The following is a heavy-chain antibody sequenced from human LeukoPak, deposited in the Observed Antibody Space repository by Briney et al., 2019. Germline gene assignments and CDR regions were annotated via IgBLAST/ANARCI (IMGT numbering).Heavy chain of an antibody. D-gene: IGHD3-3*01. CDR3: ARGLNDSWTGENY. V-gene: IGHV4-61*02. CDR1: GGSITSGTYY. J-gene: IGHJ4*02. Sequence: PSETLSLTCAVSGGSITSGTYYWTWVRQPAGRGLEWIGRIHTSRSTNYNPSLDSRVTISLDTSKNQFSLRLSSVTAADTAVYYCARGLNDSWTGENYWGQGTLVTVSS. CDR2: IHTSRST.